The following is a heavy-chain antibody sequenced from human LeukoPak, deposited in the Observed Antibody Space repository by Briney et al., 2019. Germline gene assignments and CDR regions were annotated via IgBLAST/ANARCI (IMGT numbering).Heavy chain of an antibody. V-gene: IGHV1-69*05. CDR1: GGTFSSYA. CDR3: AREPYSSSWSDP. D-gene: IGHD6-13*01. Sequence: SVKVSSKASGGTFSSYAISWVRQAPGQGLEWMGRIIPIFGTANYAQKFQGRVTITTDESTSTAYMELSSLRSEDTAVYYCAREPYSSSWSDPWGQGTLVTVSS. CDR2: IIPIFGTA. J-gene: IGHJ5*02.